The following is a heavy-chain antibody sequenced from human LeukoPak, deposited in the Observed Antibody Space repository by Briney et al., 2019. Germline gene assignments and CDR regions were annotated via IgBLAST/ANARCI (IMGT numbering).Heavy chain of an antibody. CDR1: GFTVSSNY. Sequence: GGSLRLSCAASGFTVSSNYMSWVRQAPGKGLEWVSVIYSGGSTYYADSVKGRFTISRDNSKNTLYLQMNSLRAEDTAVYYCARGPGYQLLSYAFDIWGQGTMVTVSS. CDR2: IYSGGST. D-gene: IGHD2-2*01. V-gene: IGHV3-53*01. J-gene: IGHJ3*02. CDR3: ARGPGYQLLSYAFDI.